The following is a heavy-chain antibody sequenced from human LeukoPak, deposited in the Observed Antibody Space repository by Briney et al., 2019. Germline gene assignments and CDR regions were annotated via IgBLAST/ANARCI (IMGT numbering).Heavy chain of an antibody. Sequence: GASVKVSCKASGYTFTSYGISWVRQAPGQGLEWMGWISAYNGNTNYAQKFQGGVTMTRDTSTSTVYMELSSLRSEDTAVYYCARVLGPHFDYWGQGTLVTVSS. CDR2: ISAYNGNT. CDR3: ARVLGPHFDY. J-gene: IGHJ4*02. D-gene: IGHD3-16*01. V-gene: IGHV1-18*01. CDR1: GYTFTSYG.